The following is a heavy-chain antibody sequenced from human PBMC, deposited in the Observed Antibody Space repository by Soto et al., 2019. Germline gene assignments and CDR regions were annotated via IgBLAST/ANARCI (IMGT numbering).Heavy chain of an antibody. Sequence: QVHLEESGPGLVKASQTLTLTCTVSGDYINSGDYYWTWIRQSPGEGLEWLAYIYKTGTSYYNPSLRSRLFISIDMSTNRFSLQVTSVTGADTAFYYCARSLSASSGWFDPWGQGTLVTVSS. D-gene: IGHD6-6*01. CDR3: ARSLSASSGWFDP. CDR1: GDYINSGDYY. CDR2: IYKTGTS. J-gene: IGHJ5*02. V-gene: IGHV4-30-4*01.